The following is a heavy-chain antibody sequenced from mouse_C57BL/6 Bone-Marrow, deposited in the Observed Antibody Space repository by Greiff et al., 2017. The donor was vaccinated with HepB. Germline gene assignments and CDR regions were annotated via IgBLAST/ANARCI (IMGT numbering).Heavy chain of an antibody. CDR3: ARSGLLLDY. CDR2: IDPSDSYT. Sequence: QVQLQQPGAELVRPGTSVKLSCKASGYTFTSYWMHWVKQRPGQGLEWIGVIDPSDSYTNYNQKFKGKATLTVDTSSSTAYMQLSSLTSEDSAVYYCARSGLLLDYWGQGTTLTVSS. V-gene: IGHV1-59*01. J-gene: IGHJ2*01. D-gene: IGHD2-3*01. CDR1: GYTFTSYW.